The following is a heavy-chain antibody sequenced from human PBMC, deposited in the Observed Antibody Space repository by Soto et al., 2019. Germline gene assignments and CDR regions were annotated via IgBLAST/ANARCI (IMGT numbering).Heavy chain of an antibody. CDR1: GFTFSSYG. Sequence: QSGGSLRLSCTASGFTFSSYGMGRVRQAPGKGLQWVSTIRGDGGQTHYTDSVKGRFSISRDNSKNTVYLQMDSLRAEDTAMYFCARDVGLDSDDFFAYWGQGTQVTVSS. V-gene: IGHV3-23*01. D-gene: IGHD3-9*01. J-gene: IGHJ4*02. CDR2: IRGDGGQT. CDR3: ARDVGLDSDDFFAY.